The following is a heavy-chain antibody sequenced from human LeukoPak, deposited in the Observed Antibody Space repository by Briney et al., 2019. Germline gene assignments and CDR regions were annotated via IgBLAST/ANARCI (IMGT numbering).Heavy chain of an antibody. V-gene: IGHV3-30*18. CDR2: ISYDGSNK. Sequence: GGSLRLSCAASGFTFSSYGMHWVRQAPGKGLEWVAVISYDGSNKYYADSVKGRFTISRDNSKNTLYLQMNSLRAEDTALYYCAKDAYYDILTGYSDYWGQGTLVTVSS. D-gene: IGHD3-9*01. J-gene: IGHJ4*02. CDR3: AKDAYYDILTGYSDY. CDR1: GFTFSSYG.